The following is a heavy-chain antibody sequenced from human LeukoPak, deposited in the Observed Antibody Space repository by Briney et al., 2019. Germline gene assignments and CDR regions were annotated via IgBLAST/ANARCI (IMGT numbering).Heavy chain of an antibody. CDR2: IYIGGNS. Sequence: GGSLRLSCAASGFTVSSSYMSWVRQAPGKGLEWVSLIYIGGNSYYADSVKGRFTISRDNSKNTLYLQMNSLRAEDTAVYYCARDPSYYTGSGFDIWGQGTMVSVSS. V-gene: IGHV3-66*01. CDR1: GFTVSSSY. J-gene: IGHJ3*02. D-gene: IGHD1-26*01. CDR3: ARDPSYYTGSGFDI.